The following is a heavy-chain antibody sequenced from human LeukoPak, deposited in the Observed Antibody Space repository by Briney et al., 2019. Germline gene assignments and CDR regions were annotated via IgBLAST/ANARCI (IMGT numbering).Heavy chain of an antibody. J-gene: IGHJ4*02. Sequence: SSETLSLTCAVYGGSFSGYYWSWVRQAPGKVLEWVSVIYSGGSTYYADFVKGRFTISRDNSKNTLYLQMNSLRAEDTAVYYCAKEYSGSFPPFPSYFDYWGQGTLVTVSS. V-gene: IGHV3-53*01. CDR1: GGSFSGYY. D-gene: IGHD1-26*01. CDR3: AKEYSGSFPPFPSYFDY. CDR2: IYSGGST.